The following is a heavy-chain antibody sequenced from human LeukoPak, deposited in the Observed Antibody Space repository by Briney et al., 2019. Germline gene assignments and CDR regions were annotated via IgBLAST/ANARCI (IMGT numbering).Heavy chain of an antibody. J-gene: IGHJ4*02. Sequence: SSETLSLACAVYGGSLSGYYWSWIRQPPGKGLEWIGEINHSGSTNYNPSLKSRVTISVDTSKNQFSLKLSSVTAADTAVYYCARGRGRWLQLDPQKQYYFDYWGQGTLVTVSS. D-gene: IGHD5-12*01. CDR2: INHSGST. CDR3: ARGRGRWLQLDPQKQYYFDY. V-gene: IGHV4-34*01. CDR1: GGSLSGYY.